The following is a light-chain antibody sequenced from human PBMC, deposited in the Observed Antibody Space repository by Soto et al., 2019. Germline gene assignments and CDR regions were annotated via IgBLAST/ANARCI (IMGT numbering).Light chain of an antibody. Sequence: QSVLTQPASVSGSPGQSITISCTGTSSDVGGYNYVSWYQQHPGKVPKLIIYDVSNRPSGVSNRFSGAESGNTASLTISGLQAEDEADYYCSSYISSSTLVFGTGTKVTVL. CDR2: DVS. CDR3: SSYISSSTLV. V-gene: IGLV2-14*01. J-gene: IGLJ1*01. CDR1: SSDVGGYNY.